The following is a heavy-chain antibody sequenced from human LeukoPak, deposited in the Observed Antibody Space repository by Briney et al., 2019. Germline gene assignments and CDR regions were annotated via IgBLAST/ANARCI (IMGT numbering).Heavy chain of an antibody. CDR1: GFTFSSYA. CDR3: ARDGGLGYSSSWYEGSFDY. V-gene: IGHV3-30-3*01. J-gene: IGHJ4*02. D-gene: IGHD6-13*01. Sequence: GRSLRLSCAASGFTFSSYAMHWVRQAPGKGLEWVAAISYDGSNKYYADSVKGRFTISRDNSKNTLYLQMNSLRAEDTAVYYCARDGGLGYSSSWYEGSFDYWGQGTLVTVSS. CDR2: ISYDGSNK.